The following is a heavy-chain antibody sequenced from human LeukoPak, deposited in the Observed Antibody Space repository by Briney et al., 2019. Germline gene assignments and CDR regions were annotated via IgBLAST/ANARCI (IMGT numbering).Heavy chain of an antibody. J-gene: IGHJ3*02. Sequence: PGGSLRLSCAASGFTVSSNYLSWVRQAPGKGLEWVSVIYSGGSTYYADSVKGRFTISRDSSKNTLYLQMNSLRAEDTAVYYCARDRQKFRGGRFLEYAFDIWGQGTMVTVSS. V-gene: IGHV3-53*01. CDR1: GFTVSSNY. CDR2: IYSGGST. D-gene: IGHD3-3*01. CDR3: ARDRQKFRGGRFLEYAFDI.